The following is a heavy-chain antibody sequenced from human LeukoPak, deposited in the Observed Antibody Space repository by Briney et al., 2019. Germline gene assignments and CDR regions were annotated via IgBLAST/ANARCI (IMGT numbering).Heavy chain of an antibody. CDR1: GFTFSSYS. CDR3: ARDFVRVGFLEWQTNQNWFDP. CDR2: ISSSSSSYI. D-gene: IGHD3-3*02. Sequence: GGSLRLSCAASGFTFSSYSMNWVRQAPGKGLEWVSSISSSSSSYIYSADSVKGRFTISRDNAKNSLYLQMNSLRAEDTAVYYCARDFVRVGFLEWQTNQNWFDPWGQGTLVTVSS. V-gene: IGHV3-21*01. J-gene: IGHJ5*02.